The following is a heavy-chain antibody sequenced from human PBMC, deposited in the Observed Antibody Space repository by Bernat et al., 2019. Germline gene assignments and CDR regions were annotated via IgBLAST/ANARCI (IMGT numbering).Heavy chain of an antibody. CDR2: IYHSGST. J-gene: IGHJ5*02. D-gene: IGHD3-16*02. Sequence: QVQLQESGPGLVKPSETLSLTCAVSGYSISSGYYWGWIRQPPGKGLAWIGSIYHSGSTYYNPTLKSRGTISVDTSKNQFSLRLSSVTAADTAVYYCARGGNYVWGSYRSPRGYNWFDPWGQGTLVTVSS. CDR1: GYSISSGYY. CDR3: ARGGNYVWGSYRSPRGYNWFDP. V-gene: IGHV4-38-2*01.